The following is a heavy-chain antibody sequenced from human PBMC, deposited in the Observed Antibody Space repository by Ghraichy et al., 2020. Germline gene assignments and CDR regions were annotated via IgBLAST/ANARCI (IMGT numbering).Heavy chain of an antibody. V-gene: IGHV3-23*01. CDR1: GFTSSSYA. J-gene: IGHJ4*02. D-gene: IGHD6-13*01. CDR3: AKDRGSSSWYPHDY. Sequence: GSLRLSCAVSGFTSSSYAMSWVRQAPGKGLEWVSVISASGGSTYYADSVKGRFTISRDNSKNTLYLQMNSLRAEDTAVYYCAKDRGSSSWYPHDYWGQGTLVTVSS. CDR2: ISASGGST.